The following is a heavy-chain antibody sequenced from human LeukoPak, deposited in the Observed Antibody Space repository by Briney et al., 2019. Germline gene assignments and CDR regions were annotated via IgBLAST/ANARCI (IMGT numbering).Heavy chain of an antibody. J-gene: IGHJ6*03. CDR2: ISSSGSTI. Sequence: TGGSLRLSCAASGFTFSSYEMNWVRQAPGKGLEWVSYISSSGSTIHYADSVKGRFTISRDNAKNSLYLQMNSLRAEGTAVYYCARERSGSYWYYYYMDVWGKGTTVTISS. CDR1: GFTFSSYE. D-gene: IGHD1-26*01. CDR3: ARERSGSYWYYYYMDV. V-gene: IGHV3-48*03.